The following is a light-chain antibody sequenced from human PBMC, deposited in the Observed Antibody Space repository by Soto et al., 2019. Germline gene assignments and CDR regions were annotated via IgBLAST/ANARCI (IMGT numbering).Light chain of an antibody. CDR2: DAS. J-gene: IGKJ2*01. CDR1: QDISNY. Sequence: DIKMTQSPSSVSASVGDRVTITCQASQDISNYLNWYQQKPGKAPKLLIYDASNLETGVPSRFSGSGSGTDFTFTISSLQPEDIATYYCQQYDNLPYTFGQGTKLEIK. CDR3: QQYDNLPYT. V-gene: IGKV1-33*01.